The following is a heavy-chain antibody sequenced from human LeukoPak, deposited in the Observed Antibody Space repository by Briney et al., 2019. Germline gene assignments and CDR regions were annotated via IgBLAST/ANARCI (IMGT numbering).Heavy chain of an antibody. CDR2: IIPIFGTA. D-gene: IGHD2-21*02. CDR1: GGTFSSYA. CDR3: VRVKPAYCGGDCYWYNWFDP. V-gene: IGHV1-69*01. Sequence: ASVKVFCKASGGTFSSYAISWVGQAPGQGLEWMGGIIPIFGTANYAQKFQGRVTINADESTSTAYMELSSLRSEDTAVYYCVRVKPAYCGGDCYWYNWFDPWGQGTLVTVSS. J-gene: IGHJ5*02.